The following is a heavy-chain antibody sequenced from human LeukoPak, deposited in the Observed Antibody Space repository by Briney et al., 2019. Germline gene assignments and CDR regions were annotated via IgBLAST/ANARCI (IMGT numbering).Heavy chain of an antibody. V-gene: IGHV5-51*01. CDR3: ARQSSSSYFDAYDI. CDR1: GYRFTSYW. Sequence: GGSLQISCKGSGYRFTSYWIGGVRPLPGKGREWMGIIYPGDSDTRYSPSFQGQVTISADKSIRTAYLQWSSLKASDTAMYYCARQSSSSYFDAYDIWGQGTMVTVSS. J-gene: IGHJ3*02. D-gene: IGHD6-13*01. CDR2: IYPGDSDT.